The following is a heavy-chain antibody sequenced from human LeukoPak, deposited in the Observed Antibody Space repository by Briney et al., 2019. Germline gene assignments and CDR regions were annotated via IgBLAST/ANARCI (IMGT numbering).Heavy chain of an antibody. J-gene: IGHJ3*02. V-gene: IGHV3-30*02. CDR2: IRYDGINK. CDR3: AKEGDYYGSGSYRDGFDI. Sequence: GGSLRLSCAASGFTVSSNYMNWVRRAPGKGLEWVAFIRYDGINKYYADSVKGRFTISRDSFKNTLYLQMNSLRPEDTAVYYCAKEGDYYGSGSYRDGFDIWGQGTRATVSS. CDR1: GFTVSSNY. D-gene: IGHD3-10*01.